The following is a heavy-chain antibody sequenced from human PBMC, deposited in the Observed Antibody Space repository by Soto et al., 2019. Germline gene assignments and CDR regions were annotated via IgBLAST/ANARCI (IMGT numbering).Heavy chain of an antibody. D-gene: IGHD2-15*01. CDR2: IYYNGRT. V-gene: IGHV4-59*13. J-gene: IGHJ6*02. CDR3: ARGRIFYGMDV. CDR1: GVSMSGFY. Sequence: SETLSLTCSVSGVSMSGFYWSWIRQSPGQGLEWIGYIYYNGRTTYNPSLRSRVSISADMSKNQLFLNLTSVTAADTAVYYCARGRIFYGMDVWGQGTTVTVSS.